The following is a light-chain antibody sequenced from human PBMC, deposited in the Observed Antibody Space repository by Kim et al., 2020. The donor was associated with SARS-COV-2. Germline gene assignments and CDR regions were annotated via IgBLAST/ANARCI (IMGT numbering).Light chain of an antibody. V-gene: IGKV1-39*01. Sequence: DIQMTQSPSSLSASVGDRVTITCRASQSISRSLKWYQQKPGKAPNLLIYAASSLQSGVPSRFSGSGSGTDFTLTISSLLPEDFATYYCQQSFTFITFGQGTRLEIK. CDR3: QQSFTFIT. CDR1: QSISRS. J-gene: IGKJ5*01. CDR2: AAS.